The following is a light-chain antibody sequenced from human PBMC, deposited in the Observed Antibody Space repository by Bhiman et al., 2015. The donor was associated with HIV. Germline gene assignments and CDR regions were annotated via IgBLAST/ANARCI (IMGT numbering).Light chain of an antibody. V-gene: IGLV3-1*01. J-gene: IGLJ2*01. Sequence: SYELTQPPSVSVSPGQTASITCSGDRLGDKYASWYQQKPGQSPMLVIYQDNKRPSGIPERFSGSISGNTATLTISGTQAMDEADYYCQAWDNSAVLFGGGTKLAVL. CDR2: QDN. CDR1: RLGDKY. CDR3: QAWDNSAVL.